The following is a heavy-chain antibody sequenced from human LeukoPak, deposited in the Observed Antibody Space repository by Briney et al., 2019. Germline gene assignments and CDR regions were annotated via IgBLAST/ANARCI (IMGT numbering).Heavy chain of an antibody. D-gene: IGHD3-22*01. Sequence: SETLSLTCTVSGGSISSSSYYWGWIRQPPGKGLEWIGGIYYSGSTYYNPSLKSRVTISVDTSKNQFSLKLSSVTAADTAVYYCARARDYYDSSGYYYVSYFDYWGQGTLVTVSS. CDR2: IYYSGST. CDR3: ARARDYYDSSGYYYVSYFDY. CDR1: GGSISSSSYY. V-gene: IGHV4-39*01. J-gene: IGHJ4*02.